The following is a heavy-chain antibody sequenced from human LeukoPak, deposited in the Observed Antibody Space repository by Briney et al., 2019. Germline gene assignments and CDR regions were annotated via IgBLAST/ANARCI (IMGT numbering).Heavy chain of an antibody. D-gene: IGHD3-22*01. V-gene: IGHV3-48*01. CDR1: GFTLNTYT. Sequence: PGGSLRLSCAASGFTLNTYTMNWVRQPPGKGLEWVSNIGTSSTTIYYADSVKGRFTISRDNSKNTLYLQMNSLRAEDTAVYYCAKDLPMLVFYFDYWGQGTLVTVSS. J-gene: IGHJ4*02. CDR2: IGTSSTTI. CDR3: AKDLPMLVFYFDY.